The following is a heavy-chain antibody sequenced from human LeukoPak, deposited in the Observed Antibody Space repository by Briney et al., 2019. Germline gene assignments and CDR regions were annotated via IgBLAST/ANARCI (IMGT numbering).Heavy chain of an antibody. Sequence: GSLRLSCAASGFTFSSYGMHWVRQAPGKGLEGVAFIRYDGSNKYYADSVKGRFTISRHNSKNTLYLQMNSLRAEDTAVYYCAKDWEIVVVPAAMNYWGQGTLVTVSS. D-gene: IGHD2-2*01. CDR3: AKDWEIVVVPAAMNY. CDR1: GFTFSSYG. J-gene: IGHJ4*02. V-gene: IGHV3-30*02. CDR2: IRYDGSNK.